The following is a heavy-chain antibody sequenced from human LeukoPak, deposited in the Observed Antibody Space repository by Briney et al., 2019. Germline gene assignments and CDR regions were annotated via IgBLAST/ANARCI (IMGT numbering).Heavy chain of an antibody. J-gene: IGHJ6*02. Sequence: GGSLRLSCAASGFTFSSYWMSWVRQAPGKGLEWVANIKQDGSEKYYVDSVKGRFTISRDNAKNSLYLQMNSLRAEDTAVYYCARDDGQGSSWYYYYYGMDVWGQGTTVTVSS. V-gene: IGHV3-7*01. D-gene: IGHD6-13*01. CDR3: ARDDGQGSSWYYYYYGMDV. CDR1: GFTFSSYW. CDR2: IKQDGSEK.